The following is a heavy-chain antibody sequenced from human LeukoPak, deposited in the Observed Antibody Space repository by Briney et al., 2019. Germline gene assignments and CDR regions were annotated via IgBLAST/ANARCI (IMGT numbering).Heavy chain of an antibody. CDR2: ISGSGGSP. D-gene: IGHD2-2*01. CDR1: GFTFSNYA. CDR3: AKNPGYCSSTNCYGGLADY. V-gene: IGHV3-23*01. J-gene: IGHJ4*02. Sequence: GGSLRLSCAASGFTFSNYAMSWVRQAPGKGLEWVSTISGSGGSPFYADSVKGRFTISRDNSKNTLYLQMNSLRAEDTAVYYCAKNPGYCSSTNCYGGLADYWGQGTLVTVSS.